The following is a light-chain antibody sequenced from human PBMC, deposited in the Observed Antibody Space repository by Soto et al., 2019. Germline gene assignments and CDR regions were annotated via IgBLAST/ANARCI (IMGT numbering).Light chain of an antibody. J-gene: IGLJ2*01. Sequence: QSALTQPASVSGSPGQSITISCTGTSSDVGGYNYVSWYQQHPGKAPKLMLYEVSNRPSGVSNRFSGSKSGNTASLTISGLQAEDEADYYCSSYTSSRTLVFGGGTQLTVL. CDR1: SSDVGGYNY. CDR3: SSYTSSRTLV. CDR2: EVS. V-gene: IGLV2-14*01.